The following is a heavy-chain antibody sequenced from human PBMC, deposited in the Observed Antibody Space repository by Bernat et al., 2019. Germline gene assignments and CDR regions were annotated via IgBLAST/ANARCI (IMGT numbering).Heavy chain of an antibody. J-gene: IGHJ4*02. CDR3: ARGGSDTAMAHDY. Sequence: EVQLVESGGGLVQPGGSLRLSCAASGFTFTRYWMHWVRQAPWKGLMWVSRTNPDGSSADYADSVKGRITISRDNAKNTLYLQINSLKVEDTAVYYCARGGSDTAMAHDYWGQGTLVTVAS. D-gene: IGHD5-18*01. CDR2: TNPDGSSA. V-gene: IGHV3-74*01. CDR1: GFTFTRYW.